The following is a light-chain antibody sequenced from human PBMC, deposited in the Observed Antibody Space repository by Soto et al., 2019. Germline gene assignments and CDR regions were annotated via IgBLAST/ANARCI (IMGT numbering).Light chain of an antibody. CDR2: AAS. Sequence: AILMTQSPSSLSASTGDRVTITCRASQGISRYLAWYQQKPGKAHELLIYAASTLQSGAPSRFSGSGSGTDFTLTISCLQSEDVATYYCQQYYSYPPTFGQGTKVDIK. V-gene: IGKV1-8*01. CDR3: QQYYSYPPT. J-gene: IGKJ1*01. CDR1: QGISRY.